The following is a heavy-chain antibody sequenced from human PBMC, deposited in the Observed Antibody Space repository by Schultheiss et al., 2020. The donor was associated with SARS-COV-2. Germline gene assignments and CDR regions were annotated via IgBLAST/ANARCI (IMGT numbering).Heavy chain of an antibody. D-gene: IGHD2-2*01. CDR3: ASLYTLGYCSSTSCYSFWSGTGDAFDI. CDR1: GFTFSSYG. V-gene: IGHV3-64D*09. CDR2: ISNNGGST. J-gene: IGHJ3*02. Sequence: GGSLRLSCAASGFTFSSYGMHWVRQAPGKGLEYVSAISNNGGSTYYADSVKGRFTISRDNSKNTLYLQMSSLRAEDTAVYYCASLYTLGYCSSTSCYSFWSGTGDAFDIWGQGTMVTVSS.